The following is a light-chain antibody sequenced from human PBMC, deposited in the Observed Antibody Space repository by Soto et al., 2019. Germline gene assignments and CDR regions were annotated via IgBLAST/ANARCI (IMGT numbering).Light chain of an antibody. CDR3: QQYQSFSLT. CDR1: RNIGSW. CDR2: KAS. Sequence: GDRVTITCRASRNIGSWLAWYQQKAGKAPNLLIYKASTLETGVPSRFSGSASGTEFTLTISSLQPDDFATYYCQQYQSFSLTFGGGTRVEVK. V-gene: IGKV1-5*03. J-gene: IGKJ4*01.